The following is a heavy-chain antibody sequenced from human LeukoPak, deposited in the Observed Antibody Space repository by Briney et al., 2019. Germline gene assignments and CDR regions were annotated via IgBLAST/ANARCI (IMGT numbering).Heavy chain of an antibody. CDR1: GYTFSNYW. Sequence: GESLKISCKGSGYTFSNYWIGWVRQMPGKGLEWMGIIYPTDSNTRYSPSFQGQVTISADKSISTVYLQWSSLKASDTAMYYCARAFAYYYGSGSTYFDYWGQGTLVTVSS. CDR2: IYPTDSNT. V-gene: IGHV5-51*01. CDR3: ARAFAYYYGSGSTYFDY. J-gene: IGHJ4*02. D-gene: IGHD3-10*01.